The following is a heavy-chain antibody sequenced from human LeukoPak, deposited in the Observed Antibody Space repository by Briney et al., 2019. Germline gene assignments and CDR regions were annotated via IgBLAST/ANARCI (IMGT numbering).Heavy chain of an antibody. CDR3: ANSGIAAAGYYFDY. CDR2: ISGSGGST. CDR1: GFTFSSYA. D-gene: IGHD6-13*01. J-gene: IGHJ4*02. V-gene: IGHV3-23*01. Sequence: PGGSLRLSCAASGFTFSSYAMTWVRQAPGKGLEWVSAISGSGGSTYYADSVKGRFTISRDNSKNTLYLQMNSLRAEDTAVYYCANSGIAAAGYYFDYWGQGTLVTVSS.